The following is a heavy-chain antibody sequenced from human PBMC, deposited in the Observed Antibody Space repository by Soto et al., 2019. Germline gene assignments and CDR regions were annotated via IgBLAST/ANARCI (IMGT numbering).Heavy chain of an antibody. Sequence: ASVKVSCKVSGYTLTELSMHWVRQAPGKGLEWMGGFDPEDGETIYAQKFQGRVTMTEDTSTDTAYMELSSLRSEDTAVYYCATTVPYGGYLKPISPLDYWGQGTLVTVSS. V-gene: IGHV1-24*01. CDR1: GYTLTELS. J-gene: IGHJ4*02. D-gene: IGHD5-12*01. CDR3: ATTVPYGGYLKPISPLDY. CDR2: FDPEDGET.